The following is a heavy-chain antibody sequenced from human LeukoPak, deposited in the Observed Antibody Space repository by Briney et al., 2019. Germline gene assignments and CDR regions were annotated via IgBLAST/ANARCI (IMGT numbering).Heavy chain of an antibody. V-gene: IGHV4-39*02. D-gene: IGHD4-23*01. Sequence: PSETLSLTCIVSGGSISSISSNNYHWGWIRQPPGKGLEWIGSIYYSGSTYYNPSLKSRVTISVDTSKNQFSLKLSSVTAADTALYYCAREMGVVTAHGIDVWGQGTTVTVSS. CDR3: AREMGVVTAHGIDV. CDR2: IYYSGST. CDR1: GGSISSISSNNYH. J-gene: IGHJ6*02.